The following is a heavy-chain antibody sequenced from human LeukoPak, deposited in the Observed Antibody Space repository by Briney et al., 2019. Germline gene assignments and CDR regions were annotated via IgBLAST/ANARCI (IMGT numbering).Heavy chain of an antibody. J-gene: IGHJ4*02. Sequence: GGSLRLSCAASVFTFSNYEMNWVRQAPGKGLDWVSYISSSGRNIYYADSVKGRFTISRDNAKNSLYLQMNRLRAEDTAVYYCARGGIIYDDYWGQGTLVTVSS. CDR1: VFTFSNYE. V-gene: IGHV3-48*03. CDR2: ISSSGRNI. D-gene: IGHD5/OR15-5a*01. CDR3: ARGGIIYDDY.